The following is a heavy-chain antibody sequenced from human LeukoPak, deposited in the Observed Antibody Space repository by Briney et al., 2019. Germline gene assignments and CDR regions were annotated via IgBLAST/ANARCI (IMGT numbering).Heavy chain of an antibody. D-gene: IGHD5-24*01. CDR1: GFTFSSYW. CDR3: TRFTVEMTTIAHY. V-gene: IGHV3-74*01. J-gene: IGHJ4*02. Sequence: PGGSLRLSCAASGFTFSSYWMHGVRHAPGKGLVWVSRINSDGSSTNYADSVRGRFTISRDNAKNTLYLEMNSRRAEDTAVYYCTRFTVEMTTIAHYWGQGTLVTVSS. CDR2: INSDGSST.